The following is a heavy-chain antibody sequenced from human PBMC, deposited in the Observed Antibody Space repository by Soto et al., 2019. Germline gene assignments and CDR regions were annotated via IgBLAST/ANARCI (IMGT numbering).Heavy chain of an antibody. V-gene: IGHV4-34*01. D-gene: IGHD5-12*01. CDR1: GGSLSGYY. CDR3: ARGQEGVVATH. J-gene: IGHJ4*02. Sequence: QVQLQQWGAGLLKPSETLSLNCAVTGGSLSGYYWSWIRQPPGKGLEWIGEVKDGGHTNYSPSLRGRVTISSDTPINQFSLRLNSVTAADTGVYYCARGQEGVVATHWDQGSLVTVSS. CDR2: VKDGGHT.